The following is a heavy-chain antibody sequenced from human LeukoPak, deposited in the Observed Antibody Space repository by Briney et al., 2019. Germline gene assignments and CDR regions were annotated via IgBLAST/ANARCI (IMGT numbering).Heavy chain of an antibody. Sequence: SGRSLRLSCTASGFTFGDYAMSWVRQAPGKGLEWVSFIRSKAYGGTTEYAASVKGRFTISRDDSKSIAYLQMNSLKTEDTAVYYCTRVSLVAASVFFDYWGQGTLLTVSS. CDR2: IRSKAYGGTT. V-gene: IGHV3-49*04. J-gene: IGHJ4*02. D-gene: IGHD2-15*01. CDR3: TRVSLVAASVFFDY. CDR1: GFTFGDYA.